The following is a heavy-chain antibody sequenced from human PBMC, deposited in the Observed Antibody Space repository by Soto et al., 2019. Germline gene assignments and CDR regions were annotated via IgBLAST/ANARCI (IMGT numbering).Heavy chain of an antibody. CDR1: GYTFTSYY. J-gene: IGHJ4*02. CDR2: INPSGGST. CDR3: ARESHKCELPGY. Sequence: ASVKVSCKASGYTFTSYYMHWVRQAPGQGLEWMGIINPSGGSTSYAQKFQGRVTMTRDTSTSTVYMELSSLRSEDTAVYHCARESHKCELPGYWGQGTLVTVSS. D-gene: IGHD1-26*01. V-gene: IGHV1-46*01.